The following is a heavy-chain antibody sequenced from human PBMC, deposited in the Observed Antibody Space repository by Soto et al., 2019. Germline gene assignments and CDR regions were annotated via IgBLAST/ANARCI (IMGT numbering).Heavy chain of an antibody. J-gene: IGHJ6*02. D-gene: IGHD1-26*01. Sequence: QVPLVQSGAEVKKPGASVKVSCKASGYTFTSYAMHWVRQAPGQRLEWMGWISAGNGNTKYSQKFQGRVTITRDTSARSTDKELSSMRSEDTAVYYCAGDLDSYSITSGGMDVWGQGTTVTVSS. CDR2: ISAGNGNT. V-gene: IGHV1-3*01. CDR1: GYTFTSYA. CDR3: AGDLDSYSITSGGMDV.